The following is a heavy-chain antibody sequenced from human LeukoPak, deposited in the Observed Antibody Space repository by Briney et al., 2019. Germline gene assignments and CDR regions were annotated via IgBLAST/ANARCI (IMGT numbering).Heavy chain of an antibody. D-gene: IGHD6-25*01. Sequence: GGSLRLSCAASGFIFGNYWMTWVRQAPGKGLEWVSYISSSANTIYYADSVKGRFTISRDNAKNSLYLQMNSLRAEDTAVYYCARDGGILYSSAWNDYWGQGTLVTVSS. CDR1: GFIFGNYW. V-gene: IGHV3-48*04. J-gene: IGHJ4*02. CDR2: ISSSANTI. CDR3: ARDGGILYSSAWNDY.